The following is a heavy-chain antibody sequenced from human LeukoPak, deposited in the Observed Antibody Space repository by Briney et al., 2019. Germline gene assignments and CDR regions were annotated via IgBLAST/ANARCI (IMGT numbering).Heavy chain of an antibody. D-gene: IGHD6-13*01. V-gene: IGHV3-21*01. CDR2: ISSSSSYI. CDR1: GFTFSSYS. J-gene: IGHJ4*02. CDR3: ARDQGGIAAAQDY. Sequence: PGGSLRLSCAASGFTFSSYSMNWVRQAPGKGLECVSPISSSSSYIYYADSVKGRFTISRDNAKNSLYLQMNSLRAEDTAVYYCARDQGGIAAAQDYWGQGTLVTVSS.